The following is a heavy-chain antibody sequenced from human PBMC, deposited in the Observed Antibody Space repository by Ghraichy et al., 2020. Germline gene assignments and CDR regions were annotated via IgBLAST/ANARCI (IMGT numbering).Heavy chain of an antibody. Sequence: SVKVSCKASGGSISSYAISWVRQAPGQGLEWMGRIIPLLGITTYAQRFQGRVTFTADKSTTTAYMELSSLRSDDTAGYYCARGGDYWYFDLWGRGTLLTVSS. V-gene: IGHV1-69*04. CDR1: GGSISSYA. CDR2: IIPLLGIT. CDR3: ARGGDYWYFDL. J-gene: IGHJ2*01. D-gene: IGHD4-17*01.